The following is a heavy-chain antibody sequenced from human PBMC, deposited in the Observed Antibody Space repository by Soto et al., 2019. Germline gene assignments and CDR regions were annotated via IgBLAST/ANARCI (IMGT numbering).Heavy chain of an antibody. Sequence: PGGSLGLSCAASGFTFSRYAMHWVRQAPGEGLEWVAVISRDGSSKYYGDSVKGRFTVSRDNSNNTLYLSMTSLRPDDTAVFYCAHAYSSSWSLDYWGQGTLVTVSS. J-gene: IGHJ4*02. CDR3: AHAYSSSWSLDY. V-gene: IGHV3-30-3*01. D-gene: IGHD6-13*01. CDR2: ISRDGSSK. CDR1: GFTFSRYA.